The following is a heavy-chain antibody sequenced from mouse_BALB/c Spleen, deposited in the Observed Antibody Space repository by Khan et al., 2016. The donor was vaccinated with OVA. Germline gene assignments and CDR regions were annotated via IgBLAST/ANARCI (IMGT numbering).Heavy chain of an antibody. D-gene: IGHD3-3*01. CDR1: GYSITSDYA. Sequence: EVQLQESGPGLVKPSQSLSLTYTVSGYSITSDYAWNWIRQFPGNKLEWMGYITYSGSTGYTPSLKSRISITRDTSKNQFFLQLNSVTTEDTATYYCARGRAYWGQGTLVTVSA. CDR2: ITYSGST. V-gene: IGHV3-2*02. CDR3: ARGRAY. J-gene: IGHJ3*01.